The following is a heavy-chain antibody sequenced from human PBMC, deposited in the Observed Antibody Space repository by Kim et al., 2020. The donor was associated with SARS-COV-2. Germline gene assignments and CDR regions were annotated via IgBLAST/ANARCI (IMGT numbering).Heavy chain of an antibody. CDR1: GGSFSGYY. CDR3: ARGPGYSSSWYGARNWFDP. J-gene: IGHJ5*02. Sequence: SETLSLTCAVYGGSFSGYYWSWIRQPPGKGLEWIGEINHSGSTNYNPSLKSRFTISVDTSKNQFSLKLSSVTAADTAVYYCARGPGYSSSWYGARNWFDP. D-gene: IGHD6-13*01. V-gene: IGHV4-34*01. CDR2: INHSGST.